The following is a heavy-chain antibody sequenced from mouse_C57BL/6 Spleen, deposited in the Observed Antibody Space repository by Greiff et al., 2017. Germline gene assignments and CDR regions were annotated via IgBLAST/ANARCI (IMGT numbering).Heavy chain of an antibody. J-gene: IGHJ3*01. CDR2: INPNNGGT. V-gene: IGHV1-26*01. D-gene: IGHD2-5*01. Sequence: EVQLQQSGPELVKPGASVKISCKASGYTFTDYYMNWVKQSHGKSLEWIGDINPNNGGTSYNQKFKGKATLTVDKSSSTAYMELRSLTSEDSAVYYCARGEDSNPAWFAYWGQGTLVTVSA. CDR1: GYTFTDYY. CDR3: ARGEDSNPAWFAY.